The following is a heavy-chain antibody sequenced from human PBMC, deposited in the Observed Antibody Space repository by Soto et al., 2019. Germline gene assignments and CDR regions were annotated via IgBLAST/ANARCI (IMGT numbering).Heavy chain of an antibody. V-gene: IGHV3-7*01. CDR3: ASARHIGT. D-gene: IGHD2-21*01. J-gene: IGHJ5*02. CDR2: IKEDGSER. CDR1: GFTFSNYW. Sequence: GGSLRLSCAASGFTFSNYWMSWVRQAPGKGLEWVANIKEDGSERNYVDSVKGRFTISRDNAENSLYLQMNSLRAEDTAVCYCASARHIGTWRQATLVTVSS.